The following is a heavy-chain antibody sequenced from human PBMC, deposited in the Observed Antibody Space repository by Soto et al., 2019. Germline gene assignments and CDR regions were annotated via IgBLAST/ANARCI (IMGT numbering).Heavy chain of an antibody. CDR3: ARDSRYCSSTSCYGRSWFDP. CDR2: ISAYNGNT. Sequence: ASVKVSCKASGYTFTSYGISWVRQAPGQGLEWMGWISAYNGNTNYAQKLQGRVTMTTGTSTSTAYMELRSLRSDDTAVYYCARDSRYCSSTSCYGRSWFDPWGQGTLVTVSS. J-gene: IGHJ5*02. CDR1: GYTFTSYG. V-gene: IGHV1-18*01. D-gene: IGHD2-2*01.